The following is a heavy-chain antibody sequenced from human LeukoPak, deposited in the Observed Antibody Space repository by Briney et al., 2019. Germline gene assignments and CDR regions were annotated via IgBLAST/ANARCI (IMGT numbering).Heavy chain of an antibody. D-gene: IGHD1-26*01. CDR1: GWTFRDYA. Sequence: GASLRLSCGASGWTFRDYAMSRVRQAPGKGLEWVSTISKSGDWTYYADSVKGRFTVSRDNSKNTLYVQMSSLRAGDTAVYYCAKMSGWELENYFFDYWGQGTLVTVSS. CDR2: ISKSGDWT. CDR3: AKMSGWELENYFFDY. V-gene: IGHV3-23*01. J-gene: IGHJ4*02.